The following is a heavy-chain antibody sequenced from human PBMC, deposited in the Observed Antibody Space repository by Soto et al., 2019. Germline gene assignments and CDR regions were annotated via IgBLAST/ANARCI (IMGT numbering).Heavy chain of an antibody. CDR3: AKASRRYDSSGYLDY. Sequence: QTGGSLRLSCAASGFTFSSYGMHWVRQAPGKGLEWVAVISYDGSNKYYADSVKGRFTISRDNSKNTLYLQMNSLRAEDTAVYYCAKASRRYDSSGYLDYWGQGTLVTVSS. J-gene: IGHJ4*02. V-gene: IGHV3-30*18. D-gene: IGHD3-22*01. CDR2: ISYDGSNK. CDR1: GFTFSSYG.